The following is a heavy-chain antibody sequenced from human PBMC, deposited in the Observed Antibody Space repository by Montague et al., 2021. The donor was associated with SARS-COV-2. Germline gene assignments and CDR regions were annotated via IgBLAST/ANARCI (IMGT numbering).Heavy chain of an antibody. CDR3: ARGVPGY. CDR2: INDSGGT. J-gene: IGHJ4*02. Sequence: SETLSLTCAVYGGSFSGYNWRWVRQSPGKGLEWIGQINDSGGTKYNPSLKSRVTISLDTSKNQFSLKLSSVTAADTAVYYCARGVPGYWGQGTLVTVSS. V-gene: IGHV4-34*01. D-gene: IGHD4/OR15-4a*01. CDR1: GGSFSGYN.